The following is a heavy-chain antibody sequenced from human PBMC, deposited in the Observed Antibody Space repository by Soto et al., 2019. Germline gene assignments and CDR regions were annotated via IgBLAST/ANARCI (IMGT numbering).Heavy chain of an antibody. Sequence: GGSLRLSCAASGFTFSSYAMHWVRQAPGKGLEYVSAISSNGGSTYYANSVKGRFTISRDNSKNTLYLQMGSLRAEDMAVYYCARDLVLGVYGIAQFDFETWGQGEMV. V-gene: IGHV3-64*01. CDR3: ARDLVLGVYGIAQFDFET. CDR1: GFTFSSYA. CDR2: ISSNGGST. J-gene: IGHJ3*02. D-gene: IGHD1-1*01.